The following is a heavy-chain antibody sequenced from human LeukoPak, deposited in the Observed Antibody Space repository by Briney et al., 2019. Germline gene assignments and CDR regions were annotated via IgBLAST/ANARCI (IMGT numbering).Heavy chain of an antibody. V-gene: IGHV4-4*07. CDR2: IYPSGST. Sequence: ETLSLTCTVSGGSTNTYCWSWIRQPAEKGLEWIGRIYPSGSTYYNPSLKSRVTISIDKSKNQFSLSLISVTAADTAVYYCARDRSGYSEYYFDYWGQGSLVTVSS. D-gene: IGHD5-12*01. J-gene: IGHJ4*02. CDR1: GGSTNTYC. CDR3: ARDRSGYSEYYFDY.